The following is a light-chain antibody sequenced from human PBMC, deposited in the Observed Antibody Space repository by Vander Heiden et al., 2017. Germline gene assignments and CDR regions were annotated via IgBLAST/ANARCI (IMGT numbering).Light chain of an antibody. V-gene: IGKV1D-13*01. CDR2: VAS. Sequence: IQLTQSPSSLSASVGDRVPLTRRASQGISSAIAWYEQKPGKAAKLLIYVASSLESGVPARFSGSGSGTDFTLTISSLQREDFETYYCQQFNNYPHTALTFGGGTKVEIK. CDR1: QGISSA. J-gene: IGKJ4*01. CDR3: QQFNNYPHTALT.